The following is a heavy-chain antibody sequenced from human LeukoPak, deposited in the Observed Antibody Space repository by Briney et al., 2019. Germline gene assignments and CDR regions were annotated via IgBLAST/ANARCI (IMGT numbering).Heavy chain of an antibody. D-gene: IGHD2-2*01. CDR3: ARGTRDIVVVPAADY. J-gene: IGHJ4*02. CDR2: ISSSSSTI. CDR1: GFTFSDYY. Sequence: GGSLRLSCAASGFTFSDYYMSWIRQAPGKGLEWVSYISSSSSTIYYADSVKGRFTISRDNAKNSLYLQMNSLRAEDTAVYYCARGTRDIVVVPAADYWGQGTLVTVSS. V-gene: IGHV3-11*04.